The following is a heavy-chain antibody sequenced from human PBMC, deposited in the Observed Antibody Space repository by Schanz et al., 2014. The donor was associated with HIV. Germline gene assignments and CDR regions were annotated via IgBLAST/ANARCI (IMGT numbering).Heavy chain of an antibody. V-gene: IGHV3-23*01. CDR2: ISGSGGST. CDR3: AKDLGGFSAYEAYTSGRGY. J-gene: IGHJ4*02. Sequence: EVQLWEDGGGLVQPGGSLRLSCAASGFTFSSYAMSWVRQAPGKGLEWVSAISGSGGSTYYADSVKGRFTISRDNSKNTLYLQMNSLRAEDTAVYYCAKDLGGFSAYEAYTSGRGYWGQGTLVIVSS. CDR1: GFTFSSYA. D-gene: IGHD5-12*01.